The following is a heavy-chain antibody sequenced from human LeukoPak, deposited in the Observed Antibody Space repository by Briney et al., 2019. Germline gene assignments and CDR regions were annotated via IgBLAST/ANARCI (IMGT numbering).Heavy chain of an antibody. Sequence: PGGSLRLSCGVSGFTFGNSAVRGVRQATGRGLEGISGIIASGHYEYTSDYLKGRFTSSRDNSQNPLYLQMNNLRAEDTALYYCAKDGSWGDYQFYFYRDVWGNGTTVTVSS. CDR1: GFTFGNSA. CDR2: IIASGHYE. CDR3: AKDGSWGDYQFYFYRDV. D-gene: IGHD3-16*01. J-gene: IGHJ6*03. V-gene: IGHV3-23*01.